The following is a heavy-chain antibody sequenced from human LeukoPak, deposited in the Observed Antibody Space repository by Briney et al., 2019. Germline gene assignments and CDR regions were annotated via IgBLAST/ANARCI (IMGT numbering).Heavy chain of an antibody. J-gene: IGHJ4*02. CDR1: GFTVSSNY. CDR3: AKDLSDNYNLFDY. CDR2: ISGPGHTT. Sequence: GGSLRLSCAASGFTVSSNYMSWVRQAPGKGLEWVSVISGPGHTTYYADSVKGRLTISRDNSNNILYLQLSSLRVEDTAVYYCAKDLSDNYNLFDYWGQGTLVTVSS. V-gene: IGHV3-53*01. D-gene: IGHD1-1*01.